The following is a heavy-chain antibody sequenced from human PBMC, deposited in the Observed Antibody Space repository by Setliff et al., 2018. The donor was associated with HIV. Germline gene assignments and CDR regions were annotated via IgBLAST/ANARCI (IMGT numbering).Heavy chain of an antibody. CDR2: ISAGGYTT. D-gene: IGHD5-18*01. CDR1: GFTFNTYA. J-gene: IGHJ4*02. CDR3: AKDQGGYSYGGFDY. Sequence: GGSLRLSCAASGFTFNTYAMTWVRQAPGKGLEWVSGISAGGYTTYYADSVKGRFTISRDNSKNTLYLQMNNLRAEDTAVYYCAKDQGGYSYGGFDYWGQGTLVTVSS. V-gene: IGHV3-23*01.